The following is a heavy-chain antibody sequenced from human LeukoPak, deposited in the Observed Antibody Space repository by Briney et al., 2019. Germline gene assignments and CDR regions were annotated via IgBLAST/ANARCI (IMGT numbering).Heavy chain of an antibody. V-gene: IGHV3-7*01. CDR3: ARRPFGADY. Sequence: GRSLRLSCAASGFTFSNYWMGWVRQPPGKGLQWVANIKEDGTEKYYVDSVKGRFTISRDNAKNSVYLQMNSLRVEVMAVYYCARRPFGADYWGQGTLVTVSS. J-gene: IGHJ4*02. CDR1: GFTFSNYW. D-gene: IGHD3-10*01. CDR2: IKEDGTEK.